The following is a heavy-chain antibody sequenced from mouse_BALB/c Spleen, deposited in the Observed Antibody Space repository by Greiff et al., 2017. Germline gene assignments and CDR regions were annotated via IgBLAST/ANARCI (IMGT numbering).Heavy chain of an antibody. V-gene: IGHV1-9*01. CDR3: ARWGYDAAWFAY. CDR1: GYTFSSYW. J-gene: IGHJ3*01. CDR2: ILPGSGST. Sequence: VQLQQSGAELMKPGASVKISCKATGYTFSSYWIEWVKQRPGHGLEWIGEILPGSGSTNYNEKFKGKATFTADTSSNTAYMQLSSLTSEDSAVYYCARWGYDAAWFAYWGQGTLVTVSA. D-gene: IGHD2-2*01.